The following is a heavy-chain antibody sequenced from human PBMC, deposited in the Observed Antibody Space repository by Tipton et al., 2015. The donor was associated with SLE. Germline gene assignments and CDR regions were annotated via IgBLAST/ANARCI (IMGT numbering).Heavy chain of an antibody. CDR1: GESFNGYF. V-gene: IGHV4-34*12. D-gene: IGHD3-3*01. CDR2: IIHSGVT. Sequence: LRLSCAVYGESFNGYFWTWIRQPPGKGLEWIAEIIHSGVTNYNPSLRSRVTISVDMSKNQVSLKLSSVIAADTAVYYCAARDYWSGHYSEWGQGTLVTVSS. CDR3: AARDYWSGHYSE. J-gene: IGHJ4*02.